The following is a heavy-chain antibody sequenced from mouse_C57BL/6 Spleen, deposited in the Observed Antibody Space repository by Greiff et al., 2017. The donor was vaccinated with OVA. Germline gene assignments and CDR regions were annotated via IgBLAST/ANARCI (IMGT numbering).Heavy chain of an antibody. CDR1: GFTFSDYY. D-gene: IGHD2-3*01. CDR3: ARFYERDYAMDY. V-gene: IGHV5-16*01. J-gene: IGHJ4*01. Sequence: EVMLVESEGGLVQPGSSMKLSCTASGFTFSDYYMAWVRQVPEKGLEWVANINYDGSSTYYLDSLKSRFIISRDNAKNILYLQMSSLKSEDTATYYCARFYERDYAMDYWGQGTSVTVSS. CDR2: INYDGSST.